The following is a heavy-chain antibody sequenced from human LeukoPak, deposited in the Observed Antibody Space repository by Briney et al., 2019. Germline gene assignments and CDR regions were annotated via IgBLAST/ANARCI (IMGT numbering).Heavy chain of an antibody. V-gene: IGHV3-48*03. CDR3: AELGITMIGGV. CDR1: GFTFSSYE. D-gene: IGHD3-10*02. J-gene: IGHJ6*04. CDR2: ISSSGSTI. Sequence: GGSLRLSCAASGFTFSSYEMNWVRQAPGKGLEWVSYISSSGSTIYYADSVKDRFTISRDNAKNPLYLQMNSLRAEDTAVYYCAELGITMIGGVWGKGTTVTISS.